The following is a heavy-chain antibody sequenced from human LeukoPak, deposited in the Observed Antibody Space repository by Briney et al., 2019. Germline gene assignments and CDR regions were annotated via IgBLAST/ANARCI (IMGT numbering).Heavy chain of an antibody. V-gene: IGHV5-51*01. CDR2: IYPGDSDT. CDR1: GYSFTSYW. J-gene: IGHJ3*02. CDR3: ARQGRWLQFGNAFDI. D-gene: IGHD5-24*01. Sequence: GGSLKISCKGSGYSFTSYWIGWVRQMPGKGLEWMGIIYPGDSDTRYSPSFQGQVTISADKSISTAYLQWSSLKASDTAMYYCARQGRWLQFGNAFDIWGQGTMVTVSS.